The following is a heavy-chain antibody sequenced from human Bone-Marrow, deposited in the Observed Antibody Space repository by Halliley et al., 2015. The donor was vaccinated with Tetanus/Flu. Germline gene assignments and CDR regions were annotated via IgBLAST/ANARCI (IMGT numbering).Heavy chain of an antibody. CDR1: GGSIRRRGYY. Sequence: TLSLTCVVSGGSIRRRGYYWSWIRQPPGKGLEWIGYIYYSGNSYYNPSLMSRATLSVDTSRNQFSLNLTSVTAADTAIYYCASATNAFDNWGQGTLVTVSS. D-gene: IGHD5-12*01. J-gene: IGHJ4*02. CDR2: IYYSGNS. V-gene: IGHV4-30-4*01. CDR3: ASATNAFDN.